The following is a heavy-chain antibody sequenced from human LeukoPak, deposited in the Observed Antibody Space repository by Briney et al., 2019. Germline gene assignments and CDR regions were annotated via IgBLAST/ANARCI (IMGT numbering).Heavy chain of an antibody. J-gene: IGHJ4*02. CDR1: GYTFTSYG. Sequence: GASVKVSCKASGYTFTSYGISWVRQAPGQGLEWMGWISAFNCNTNYAQKLQGRVTMTTDTSTSTAYMELRSLRSDDTAVYYCARMGYSSGWYPLGYWGQGTLVTVAS. D-gene: IGHD6-19*01. CDR2: ISAFNCNT. CDR3: ARMGYSSGWYPLGY. V-gene: IGHV1-18*01.